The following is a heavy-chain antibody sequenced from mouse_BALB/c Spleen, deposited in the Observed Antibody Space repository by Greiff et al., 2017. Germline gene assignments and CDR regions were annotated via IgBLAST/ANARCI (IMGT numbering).Heavy chain of an antibody. V-gene: IGHV10-1*02. J-gene: IGHJ4*01. Sequence: EVQGVESGGGLVQPKGSLKLSCAASGFTFNTYAMNWVRQSPGKGLEWVARIRSKSNNYATYYADSVKDRFTISRDDSQSMLYLQMNNLKTEDTAMYYCVRANWDVTDYWGQGTSVTVSS. D-gene: IGHD4-1*01. CDR2: IRSKSNNYAT. CDR3: VRANWDVTDY. CDR1: GFTFNTYA.